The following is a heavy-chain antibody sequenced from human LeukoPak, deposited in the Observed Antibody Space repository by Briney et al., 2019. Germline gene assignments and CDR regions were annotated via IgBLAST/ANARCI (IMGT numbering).Heavy chain of an antibody. CDR3: ARLGLRGYSYGPVDYYYGMDV. Sequence: GSLRLSCAASGFTFSSYWMSWVRQAPGKGLEWVANIKQDGSEKCYVDSVKGRFTISRDNAKNSLYLQMNSLRAEDTAVYYCARLGLRGYSYGPVDYYYGMDVWGQGTTVTVSS. CDR2: IKQDGSEK. D-gene: IGHD5-18*01. J-gene: IGHJ6*02. V-gene: IGHV3-7*01. CDR1: GFTFSSYW.